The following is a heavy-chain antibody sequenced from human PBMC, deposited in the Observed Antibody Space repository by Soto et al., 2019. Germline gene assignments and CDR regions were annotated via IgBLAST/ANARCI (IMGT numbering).Heavy chain of an antibody. CDR1: GGSISSCDYY. V-gene: IGHV4-30-4*01. J-gene: IGHJ5*02. CDR2: IYYSGST. D-gene: IGHD3-22*01. CDR3: ARTAWTYYYDSSGYPFDP. Sequence: SETLSLTCTVSGGSISSCDYYWSWIRQPPGKGLEWIGYIYYSGSTYYNPSLKSRVTISVDTSKNQFSLKLSSVTAADTAVYYCARTAWTYYYDSSGYPFDPWGQGTLVTVSS.